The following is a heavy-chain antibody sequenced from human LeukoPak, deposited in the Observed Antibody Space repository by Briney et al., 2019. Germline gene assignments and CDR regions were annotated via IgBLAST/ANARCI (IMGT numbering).Heavy chain of an antibody. CDR2: IYYTGST. CDR3: ERMAGYSNFYYYYGMDV. V-gene: IGHV4-59*01. J-gene: IGHJ6*02. Sequence: PSEALSLTCTVSGGSISSYYWSWIRQPPGKGLEWIGYIYYTGSTNNNPSLKSRVTISVDTSKSQFSLRLTSVTAADTAVYYCERMAGYSNFYYYYGMDVWGQGTTVTVSS. D-gene: IGHD6-13*01. CDR1: GGSISSYY.